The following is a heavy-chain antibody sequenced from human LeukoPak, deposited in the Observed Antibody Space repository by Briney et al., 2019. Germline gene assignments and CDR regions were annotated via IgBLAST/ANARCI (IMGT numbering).Heavy chain of an antibody. Sequence: GGSLRLSCAASGFTFSTYYMNWVRQAPGKGLEWVAFIRYDGSNKYYADSVKGRFTISRDNSKNTLYLQMNSLRADDTAVYYCARDNGSGWSNLYYFDYWGQGTLVTVSS. J-gene: IGHJ4*02. CDR3: ARDNGSGWSNLYYFDY. V-gene: IGHV3-30*02. D-gene: IGHD6-19*01. CDR2: IRYDGSNK. CDR1: GFTFSTYY.